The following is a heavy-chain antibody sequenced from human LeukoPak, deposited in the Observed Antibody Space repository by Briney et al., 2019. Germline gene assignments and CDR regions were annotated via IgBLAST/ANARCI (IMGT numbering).Heavy chain of an antibody. V-gene: IGHV3-23*01. CDR1: GFTFWYYA. CDR2: ISAGGGDT. J-gene: IGHJ4*02. Sequence: PGGSLRLSCAASGFTFWYYAISWVRQAPGKGLEWVSAISAGGGDTYYADSVKGRFTISRDNSKNTLYLQMNSLRVEDTAIYYCAKSDYYDSSGHPSSFDYWGQGTLVTVSS. CDR3: AKSDYYDSSGHPSSFDY. D-gene: IGHD3-22*01.